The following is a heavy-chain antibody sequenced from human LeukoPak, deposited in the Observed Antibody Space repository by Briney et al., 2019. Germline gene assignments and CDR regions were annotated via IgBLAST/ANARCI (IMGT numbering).Heavy chain of an antibody. CDR3: ARGGGHLDC. Sequence: GGSLRLSCAASGLAFSRFWMSWVRQAPGKGLEWVANIKQDGSDKYYLTSVRGRFTISRDNAKNSLFLQMNSLRVEDTAVYYCARGGGHLDCWGQGTLVTVSS. CDR2: IKQDGSDK. CDR1: GLAFSRFW. J-gene: IGHJ4*02. D-gene: IGHD4-23*01. V-gene: IGHV3-7*03.